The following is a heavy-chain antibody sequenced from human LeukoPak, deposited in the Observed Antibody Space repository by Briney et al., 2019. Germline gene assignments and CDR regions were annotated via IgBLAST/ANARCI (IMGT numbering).Heavy chain of an antibody. Sequence: SETLSLTCAVSGGSFSGYYWSWIRQPPGKGLEWMGEINHSGSTNYNPSPKSRVTISVDTSKNQFSLKLSSVTAADTAVYYCARGVVVVVVAATRPYYYYYMDVWGKGTTVTVSS. CDR3: ARGVVVVVVAATRPYYYYYMDV. CDR2: INHSGST. D-gene: IGHD2-15*01. V-gene: IGHV4-34*01. J-gene: IGHJ6*03. CDR1: GGSFSGYY.